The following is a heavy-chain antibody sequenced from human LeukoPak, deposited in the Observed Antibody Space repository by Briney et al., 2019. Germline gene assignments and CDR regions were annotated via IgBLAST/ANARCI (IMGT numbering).Heavy chain of an antibody. CDR3: ARARSLPSDAFDI. J-gene: IGHJ3*02. CDR2: INPNSGGT. Sequence: ASVKVSCKASGHTFTGYYMHWVRQAPGQGLEWMGWINPNSGGTNYAQKFQGRVTMTRDTSISTAHMELSRLRSDDTAVYYCARARSLPSDAFDIWGQGTMVTVSS. CDR1: GHTFTGYY. V-gene: IGHV1-2*02.